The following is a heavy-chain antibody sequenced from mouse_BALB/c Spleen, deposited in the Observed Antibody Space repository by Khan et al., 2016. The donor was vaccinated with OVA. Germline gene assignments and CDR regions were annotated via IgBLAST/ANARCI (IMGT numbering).Heavy chain of an antibody. V-gene: IGHV5-17*02. D-gene: IGHD2-2*01. CDR1: GFTFNIFG. Sequence: EVMLVESGGGLVQPGGSRKLSCAASGFTFNIFGMHWVRQAPEKGLEWVAYISSGSSTIYYADTVKGRFTISRDNPKNTVFLQMTSLRSEDTAMYYWARGGGYDGGFDYWGQGTTLTVSS. CDR2: ISSGSSTI. CDR3: ARGGGYDGGFDY. J-gene: IGHJ2*01.